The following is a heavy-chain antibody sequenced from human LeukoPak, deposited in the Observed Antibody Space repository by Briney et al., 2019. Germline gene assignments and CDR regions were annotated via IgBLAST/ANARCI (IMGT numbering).Heavy chain of an antibody. V-gene: IGHV4-61*02. CDR3: AGYKLLWFGESPRRYLQH. Sequence: SETLSLTCTVSGGSISSGSYYWSWIRQPAGKGLEWIGRIYTSGSTNYNPSLKSRVTISVDTSKNQFSLKLSSVTAADTAVYYCAGYKLLWFGESPRRYLQHWGQGILVTVSS. D-gene: IGHD3-10*01. CDR2: IYTSGST. CDR1: GGSISSGSYY. J-gene: IGHJ1*01.